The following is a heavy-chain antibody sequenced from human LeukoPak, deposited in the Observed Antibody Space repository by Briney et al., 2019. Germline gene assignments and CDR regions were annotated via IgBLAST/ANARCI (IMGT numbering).Heavy chain of an antibody. Sequence: GGSLRLSCAASGFSFSGYGMHWVRQAPGKGLEWVTFIRYDGSTKSYADPVKGRFTIDRDNSKNTLYLQMNSLRAEDTAVYFCAKDYNNGFDYWGQGALVTVSS. D-gene: IGHD1-14*01. V-gene: IGHV3-30*02. CDR3: AKDYNNGFDY. J-gene: IGHJ4*02. CDR2: IRYDGSTK. CDR1: GFSFSGYG.